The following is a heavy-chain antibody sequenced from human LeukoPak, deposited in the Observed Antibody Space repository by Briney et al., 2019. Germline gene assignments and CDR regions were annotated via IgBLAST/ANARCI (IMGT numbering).Heavy chain of an antibody. CDR3: ARHRRVDKYSSFDY. Sequence: SETLSLTCTVSGGSISSGSYYWSWIRQPAGKGLEWIGRIYTSGSTNYNPSLKSRVTISVDTSKNQFSLKLSSVTAADTAVYYCARHRRVDKYSSFDYWGQGTLVTVSS. J-gene: IGHJ4*02. V-gene: IGHV4-61*02. CDR1: GGSISSGSYY. CDR2: IYTSGST. D-gene: IGHD2-15*01.